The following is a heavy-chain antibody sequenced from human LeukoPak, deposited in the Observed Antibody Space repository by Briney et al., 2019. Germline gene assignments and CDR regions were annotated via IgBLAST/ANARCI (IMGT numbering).Heavy chain of an antibody. V-gene: IGHV1-2*06. J-gene: IGHJ4*02. D-gene: IGHD3-3*01. CDR1: GYTFTGYY. Sequence: GASVKVSCKASGYTFTGYYMHWVRQAPGQELEWMGRINPNSGGTNYAQKFQGRVTMTRDTSISTAYMELSRLRSDDTAVYYCARDFAIFGVAEDYWGQGTLVTVSS. CDR2: INPNSGGT. CDR3: ARDFAIFGVAEDY.